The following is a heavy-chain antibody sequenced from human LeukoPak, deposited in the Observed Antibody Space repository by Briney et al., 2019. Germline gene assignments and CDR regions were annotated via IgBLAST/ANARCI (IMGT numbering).Heavy chain of an antibody. V-gene: IGHV3-23*01. CDR2: ISGSGGST. Sequence: GGSLRLSCAASGFTFSSYAMSWVRQAPGKRLEWVSAISGSGGSTYYADSVKGRFTISRDNSKNTLYLQMNSLRAEDTAVYYCAKDPYSSSPNNWFDPWGQGTLVTVSS. CDR3: AKDPYSSSPNNWFDP. D-gene: IGHD6-6*01. J-gene: IGHJ5*02. CDR1: GFTFSSYA.